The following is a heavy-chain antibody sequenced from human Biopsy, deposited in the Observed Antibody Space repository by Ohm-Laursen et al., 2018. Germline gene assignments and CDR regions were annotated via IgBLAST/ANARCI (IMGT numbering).Heavy chain of an antibody. J-gene: IGHJ4*02. CDR3: ALQSVAQMKNFDY. CDR1: GFSFTVYY. V-gene: IGHV1-2*02. D-gene: IGHD6-19*01. Sequence: ASEKVSCKASGFSFTVYYIHWVRQAPGQGLEWMGWISPKSGGTNYAQKFQGNITMTKNTSMSTAYKEMSRLRSDDTAVYYCALQSVAQMKNFDYWGQGTLVTVSS. CDR2: ISPKSGGT.